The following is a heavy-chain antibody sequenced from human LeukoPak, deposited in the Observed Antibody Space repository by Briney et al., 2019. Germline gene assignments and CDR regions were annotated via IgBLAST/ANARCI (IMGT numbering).Heavy chain of an antibody. CDR1: GYTFSGYY. J-gene: IGHJ5*02. CDR2: INPNSGAT. CDR3: ARAGGDYYDIHGNNWFDP. Sequence: ASVKVSCKASGYTFSGYYIHWVRLAPGQGLERMGWINPNSGATKYAQKFQGRVTTTRDTSISTAFMELSRLGSDDTAVYYCARAGGDYYDIHGNNWFDPWGQGTLVTVSS. V-gene: IGHV1-2*02. D-gene: IGHD3-22*01.